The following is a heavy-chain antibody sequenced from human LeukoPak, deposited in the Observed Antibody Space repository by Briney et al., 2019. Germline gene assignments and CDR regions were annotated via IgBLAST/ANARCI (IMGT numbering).Heavy chain of an antibody. Sequence: ASVKVSCKASGYTFTSYDINWVRQATGQGLEWMGWMNPNSGNTGHAQKFQGRVTITRSTSISTAYMELSSLRSEDTAVYYCARGRRGYCSGDSCLEYFQHWGQGTLVTVS. J-gene: IGHJ1*01. D-gene: IGHD2-15*01. V-gene: IGHV1-8*03. CDR3: ARGRRGYCSGDSCLEYFQH. CDR2: MNPNSGNT. CDR1: GYTFTSYD.